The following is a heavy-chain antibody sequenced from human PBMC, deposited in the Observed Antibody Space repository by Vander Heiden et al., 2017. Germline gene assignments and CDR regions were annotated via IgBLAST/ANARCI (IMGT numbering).Heavy chain of an antibody. D-gene: IGHD3-3*01. CDR2: IWYDGSNK. Sequence: QVQLVESGGGVVQPGRSLRLSCAASGCTFSSYGMHGVRQAPGKGLEWVAVIWYDGSNKDYADSVKSRFTISRDNSKNTLYLQMNSLRAEDTAVYYCAREGYDFWGGDYYYGMDVWGQGTTVTVSS. V-gene: IGHV3-33*01. CDR3: AREGYDFWGGDYYYGMDV. CDR1: GCTFSSYG. J-gene: IGHJ6*02.